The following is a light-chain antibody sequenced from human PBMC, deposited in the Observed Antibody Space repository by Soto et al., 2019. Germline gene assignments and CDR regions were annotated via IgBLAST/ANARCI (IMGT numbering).Light chain of an antibody. CDR3: SSSTTTSTLV. CDR2: EVR. CDR1: NRDVGSYNL. V-gene: IGLV2-14*01. J-gene: IGLJ3*02. Sequence: QSALTQPASVSGSPGQSITIACTGTNRDVGSYNLVSWYQQRPGEAPKLIISEVRNRPSGISYRFTGSKSGNTASLTISGLQAEDEADYYCSSSTTTSTLVFGGGTKVTVL.